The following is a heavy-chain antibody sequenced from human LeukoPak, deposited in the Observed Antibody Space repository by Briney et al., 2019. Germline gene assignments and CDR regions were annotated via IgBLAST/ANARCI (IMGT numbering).Heavy chain of an antibody. Sequence: GGSLRLSCAASGFTFSSYAMHWVRQAPGKGLERVAVISYDGSNKYYADSVKGRFTISRDNSKNTLYLQMNSLRAEDTAVYYCARDRAYRITMVRGVLDYWGQGTLVTVSS. CDR3: ARDRAYRITMVRGVLDY. J-gene: IGHJ4*02. CDR1: GFTFSSYA. CDR2: ISYDGSNK. V-gene: IGHV3-30*04. D-gene: IGHD3-10*01.